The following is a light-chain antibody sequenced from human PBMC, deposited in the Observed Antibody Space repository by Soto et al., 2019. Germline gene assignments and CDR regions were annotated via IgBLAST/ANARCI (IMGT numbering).Light chain of an antibody. CDR1: SSDVGGYKY. V-gene: IGLV2-14*01. Sequence: ALTQPASVSGSPGQSITISCTGTSSDVGGYKYVSWYQQHPGKAPKLMIYEVSNRPSGVSSRFSGSKSGNTASLTISGLQAEDEADYYCSSYTSSSTLDVFGTGTKVTVL. J-gene: IGLJ1*01. CDR2: EVS. CDR3: SSYTSSSTLDV.